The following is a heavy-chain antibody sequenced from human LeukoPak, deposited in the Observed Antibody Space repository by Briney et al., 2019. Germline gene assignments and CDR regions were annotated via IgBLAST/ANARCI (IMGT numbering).Heavy chain of an antibody. CDR1: GGSISSYS. CDR3: ARGDSSSWYYFDY. D-gene: IGHD6-13*01. CDR2: IYYSGST. J-gene: IGHJ4*02. V-gene: IGHV4-59*01. Sequence: SETLSLTCTVSGGSISSYSWSWIRQPPGKGLEWLGYIYYSGSTNYNPYLKSRVTISVDTSKNQFSLKLSSVTAADTAVYYCARGDSSSWYYFDYWGQGTLVTASS.